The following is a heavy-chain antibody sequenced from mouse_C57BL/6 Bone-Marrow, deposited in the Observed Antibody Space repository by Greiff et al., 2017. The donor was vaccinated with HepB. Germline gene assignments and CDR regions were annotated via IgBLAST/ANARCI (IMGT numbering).Heavy chain of an antibody. CDR3: SYYDYDSAWFAY. CDR2: IRLKSDNYAT. D-gene: IGHD2-4*01. CDR1: GFTFSNYW. V-gene: IGHV6-3*01. J-gene: IGHJ3*01. Sequence: EVQGVESGGGLVQPGGSMKLSCVASGFTFSNYWMNWVRQSPEKGLEWVAQIRLKSDNYATHYAESVKGRFTISRDDSKSSVYLQMNNLRAEDTGIYYCSYYDYDSAWFAYWGQGTLVTVSA.